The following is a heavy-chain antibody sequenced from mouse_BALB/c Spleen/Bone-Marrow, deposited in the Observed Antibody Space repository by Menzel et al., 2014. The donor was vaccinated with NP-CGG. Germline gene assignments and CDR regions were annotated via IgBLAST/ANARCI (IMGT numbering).Heavy chain of an antibody. Sequence: VHLVESGAELVKPGASVKLSCKSSGYTFXSYYMYWVKQRPGQGLEWIGGINPSNGGTNFNEKFKSKATLTVDKSSSTAYMQLSSLTSEDSAVYYCTREGTFFAYWGQGTLVTVSA. CDR2: INPSNGGT. J-gene: IGHJ3*01. CDR1: GYTFXSYY. V-gene: IGHV1S81*02. CDR3: TREGTFFAY. D-gene: IGHD3-3*01.